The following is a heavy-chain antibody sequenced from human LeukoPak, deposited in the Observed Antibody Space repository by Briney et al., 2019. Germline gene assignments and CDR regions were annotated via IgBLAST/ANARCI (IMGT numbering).Heavy chain of an antibody. CDR2: IYYSGST. Sequence: SETLSLTCTVSGGSISSSSYYWGWIRQPPGKGLEWIGTIYYSGSTYYNPSLKSRVTTSVDTSKNQLSLKLSSVTAADTAVYYCARQPPRMYAFDIWGQGTMVTVSS. J-gene: IGHJ3*02. CDR3: ARQPPRMYAFDI. V-gene: IGHV4-39*01. CDR1: GGSISSSSYY.